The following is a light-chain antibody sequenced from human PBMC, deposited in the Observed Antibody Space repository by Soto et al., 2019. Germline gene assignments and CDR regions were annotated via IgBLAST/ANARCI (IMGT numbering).Light chain of an antibody. J-gene: IGKJ3*01. CDR3: RHRDIWPLT. CDR2: NAS. Sequence: EIVLTQSPATLSLSPGERATLSCRASQSVSSHLAWYQQKPGQAPRLLIYNASNRATGIPARFSGSGSGTDFTLTISSLEPEDFAVYYCRHRDIWPLTFGPGTKVDIK. CDR1: QSVSSH. V-gene: IGKV3-11*01.